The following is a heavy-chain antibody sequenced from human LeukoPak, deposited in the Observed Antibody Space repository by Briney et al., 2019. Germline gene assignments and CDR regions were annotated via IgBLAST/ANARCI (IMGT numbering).Heavy chain of an antibody. CDR1: GFSLSTSGMC. J-gene: IGHJ4*02. V-gene: IGHV2-70*11. CDR2: IDWDDDK. D-gene: IGHD3-22*01. CDR3: ARMDDSSGYFYLDY. Sequence: SGPTLVKPTQTLTLTCTFSGFSLSTSGMCVSWIRQPPGKALEWLARIDWDDDKYYSTSLKTRLTISKDTSKNQVVLTMTNMDPVDTATYYCARMDDSSGYFYLDYWGQGTLVTVSS.